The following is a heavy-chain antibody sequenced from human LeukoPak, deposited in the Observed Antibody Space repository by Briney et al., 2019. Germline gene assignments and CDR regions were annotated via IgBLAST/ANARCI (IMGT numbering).Heavy chain of an antibody. D-gene: IGHD5-12*01. V-gene: IGHV3-30*18. J-gene: IGHJ4*02. CDR3: AKGETWGSGYVDNDYFDY. CDR1: GFTFSSYG. Sequence: GRSLRLSCAASGFTFSSYGMPWVRQAPGKGLEWVAVISYDGSNKYYADSVKGRFTISRDNSKNTLYLQMNSLRAEDTAVYYCAKGETWGSGYVDNDYFDYWGQGTLVTVSS. CDR2: ISYDGSNK.